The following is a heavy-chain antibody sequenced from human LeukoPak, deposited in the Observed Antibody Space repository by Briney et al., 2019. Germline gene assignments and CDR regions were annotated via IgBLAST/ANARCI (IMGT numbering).Heavy chain of an antibody. CDR2: MYYSGST. CDR1: GGSISGSSYY. V-gene: IGHV4-39*07. J-gene: IGHJ4*02. Sequence: SETLSLTCTVSGGSISGSSYYWGWIRQPPGKGLEWIGSMYYSGSTYYNPSLKSRVTISVDTSKNQFSLKLSSVTAADTAVYYCARLPTNGSGWPHYFDYWGQGTLVTVSS. CDR3: ARLPTNGSGWPHYFDY. D-gene: IGHD6-19*01.